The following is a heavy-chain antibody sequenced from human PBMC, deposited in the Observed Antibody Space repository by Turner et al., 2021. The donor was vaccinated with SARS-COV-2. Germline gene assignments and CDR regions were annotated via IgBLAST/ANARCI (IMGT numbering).Heavy chain of an antibody. D-gene: IGHD2-2*01. V-gene: IGHV5-10-1*01. J-gene: IGHJ5*02. CDR3: ARSFGYCSSTSCLLNWFDP. CDR2: IYPSESYS. Sequence: EVQLVQSGAEVKKPGESLRISCKGSGYSFTSYWISWVRQMPGKGLGGMGRIYPSESYSNHRPSFQGHGTLSADKSNSTAYLQWSSLKASDTAMYYCARSFGYCSSTSCLLNWFDPWGQGTLVTVSS. CDR1: GYSFTSYW.